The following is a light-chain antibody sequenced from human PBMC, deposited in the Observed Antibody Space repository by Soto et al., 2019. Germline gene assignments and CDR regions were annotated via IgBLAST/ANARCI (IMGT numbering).Light chain of an antibody. J-gene: IGKJ1*01. CDR2: KAS. Sequence: DIQMTQSPSTLSASVGDRVTITCRASQDIDHWLAWHQQKPGKAPKLLIYKASNLESGVPSRFSGSGSGTEFTLTISSLQPDDFATYYCQQYNSYRAFGQGTKVEI. V-gene: IGKV1-5*03. CDR3: QQYNSYRA. CDR1: QDIDHW.